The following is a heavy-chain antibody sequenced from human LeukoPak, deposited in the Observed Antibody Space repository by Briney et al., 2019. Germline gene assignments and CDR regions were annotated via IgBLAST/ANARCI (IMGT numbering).Heavy chain of an antibody. J-gene: IGHJ5*02. D-gene: IGHD3-10*01. CDR2: IYYGGST. CDR1: GGSISSYY. Sequence: SETLSLTCTVSGGSISSYYWSWIRQPPGKGLEWIGYIYYGGSTNYNPSLKSRVTISVDTSKNQFSLKLSSVTAADTAVYYCARVKRQTMVRGVIIWFWFDPWGQGTLVTVSS. V-gene: IGHV4-59*01. CDR3: ARVKRQTMVRGVIIWFWFDP.